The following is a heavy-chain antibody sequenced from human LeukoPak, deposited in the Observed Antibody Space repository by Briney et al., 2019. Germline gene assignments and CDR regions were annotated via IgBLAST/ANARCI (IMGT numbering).Heavy chain of an antibody. V-gene: IGHV4-59*08. Sequence: PSETLSLTCTVSGGSISSYYWSWIRQPPGKGLQWIGHIYYSGSTNYNPSLMSRVTISVDTSKNQFSLKLSSVTAADKAVYYCARHLRGYSYGPFDSWGQGTLVTVSS. J-gene: IGHJ4*02. CDR1: GGSISSYY. CDR3: ARHLRGYSYGPFDS. D-gene: IGHD5-18*01. CDR2: IYYSGST.